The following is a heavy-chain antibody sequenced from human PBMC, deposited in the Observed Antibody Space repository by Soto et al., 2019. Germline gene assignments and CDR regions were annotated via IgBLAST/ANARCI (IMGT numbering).Heavy chain of an antibody. Sequence: GGSLRLSCAASGFNFSSYAMHWVRQAPGKGLAWVAVISYDGGKKYYADSVKGRFTIYRDNSQNTLYVEMTSLSAEDTAVYYCAREGQPAAGTTPHNWGQGTLVTVSA. CDR3: AREGQPAAGTTPHN. V-gene: IGHV3-30*04. CDR1: GFNFSSYA. D-gene: IGHD6-13*01. J-gene: IGHJ4*02. CDR2: ISYDGGKK.